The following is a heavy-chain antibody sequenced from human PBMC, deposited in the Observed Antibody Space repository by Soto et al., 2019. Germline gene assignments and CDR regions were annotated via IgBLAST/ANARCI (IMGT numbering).Heavy chain of an antibody. Sequence: PGGSLRLSCAASGFTFDDYTMHWVRQAPGKGLEWVSLISWDGGSTYYADSVKGRFTISRDNSKNSLYLQMNSLRTEDTALYYCAKDRGLSSYYYGMDVWGQGTTVTVSS. CDR1: GFTFDDYT. J-gene: IGHJ6*02. D-gene: IGHD3-10*01. V-gene: IGHV3-43*01. CDR2: ISWDGGST. CDR3: AKDRGLSSYYYGMDV.